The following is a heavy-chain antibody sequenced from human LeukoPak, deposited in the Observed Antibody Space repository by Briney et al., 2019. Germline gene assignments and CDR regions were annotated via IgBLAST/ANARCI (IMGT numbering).Heavy chain of an antibody. D-gene: IGHD1-14*01. V-gene: IGHV3-74*01. CDR1: GFTFSGYW. CDR2: INPGGSSI. Sequence: GGSLRLSCAASGFTFSGYWMHWVRQVPGKGLVWDARINPGGSSITYADSVKGRFTISRDNAKNTLYLQMDSLRAEDTGVYYCARSNQADDYWGQGTLVTVSS. J-gene: IGHJ4*02. CDR3: ARSNQADDY.